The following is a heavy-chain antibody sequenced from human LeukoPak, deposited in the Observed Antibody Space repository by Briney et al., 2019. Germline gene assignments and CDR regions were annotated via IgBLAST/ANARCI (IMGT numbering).Heavy chain of an antibody. CDR2: ISGSGGST. D-gene: IGHD5-12*01. CDR1: GFTFSSYA. Sequence: GGSLRLSCAASGFTFSSYAMSWVRQAPGKGLEWVSAISGSGGSTYYADSVKGRFTISRDNSKNTLYLQMNILRAEDTAVYYCAKHYSGYDLWYFDYWGQGTLVTVSS. CDR3: AKHYSGYDLWYFDY. J-gene: IGHJ4*02. V-gene: IGHV3-23*01.